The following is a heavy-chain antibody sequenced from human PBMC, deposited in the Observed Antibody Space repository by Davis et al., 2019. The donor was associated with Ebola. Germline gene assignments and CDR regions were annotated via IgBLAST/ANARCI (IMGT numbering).Heavy chain of an antibody. D-gene: IGHD3-3*01. V-gene: IGHV3-7*03. CDR1: GFTFSSYW. J-gene: IGHJ6*02. Sequence: PGGSLRLSCAASGFTFSSYWMSWVRQAPGKGLEWVANIKQDGSEKYYVDSVKGRFTISRDNSKNTLYLQMNSLRAEDTAVYYCAREQYYEKKQTTTYYGMDVWGQGTTVTVSS. CDR2: IKQDGSEK. CDR3: AREQYYEKKQTTTYYGMDV.